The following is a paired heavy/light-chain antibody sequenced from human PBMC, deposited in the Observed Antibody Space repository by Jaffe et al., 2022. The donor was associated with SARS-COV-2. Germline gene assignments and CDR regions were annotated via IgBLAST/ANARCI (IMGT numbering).Light chain of an antibody. CDR2: VAS. CDR1: QGISSY. Sequence: DIQLTQSPSFLTASVGDRVTITCRASQGISSYLAWYQQKPGKGPKLLIYVASTLQSGVPSRFSGSGSGTEFTLTISSLQPEDIATYYCQQLNSYPPTFGQGTRLEIK. CDR3: QQLNSYPPT. J-gene: IGKJ5*01. V-gene: IGKV1-9*01.
Heavy chain of an antibody. J-gene: IGHJ4*02. CDR2: TYYRSKWYS. CDR1: GDSVSSNSAA. D-gene: IGHD6-13*01. V-gene: IGHV6-1*01. Sequence: QVQLQQSGPGLVKPSQTLSLTCAISGDSVSSNSAAWYWIRQSPSRGLEWLGRTYYRSKWYSDYALSVKSRMTINPDTSKNQFSLQLNSVTPEDTAVYYCARVMPADGTFDYWGQGTLVTVSS. CDR3: ARVMPADGTFDY.